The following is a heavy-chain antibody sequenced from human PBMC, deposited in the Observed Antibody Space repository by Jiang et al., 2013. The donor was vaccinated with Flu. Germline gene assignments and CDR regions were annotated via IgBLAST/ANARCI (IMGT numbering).Heavy chain of an antibody. Sequence: GAEVKKPGASVKVSCKASGYTFTSYGISWVRQAPGQGLEWMGWISAYNGNTNYAQKLQGRVTMTTDTSTSTVYMELSSLRSEDTAVYYCARGSYDLLWYFDLWGRGTLVTVSS. CDR2: ISAYNGNT. CDR1: GYTFTSYG. CDR3: ARGSYDLLWYFDL. D-gene: IGHD5-18*01. V-gene: IGHV1-18*01. J-gene: IGHJ2*01.